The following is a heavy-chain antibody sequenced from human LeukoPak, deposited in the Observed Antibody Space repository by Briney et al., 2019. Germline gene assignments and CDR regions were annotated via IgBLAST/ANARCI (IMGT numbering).Heavy chain of an antibody. CDR1: GYTFTRDF. CDR3: ARQIEGYDDGSDYQGFDY. V-gene: IGHV1-46*01. CDR2: VNPGGGGT. Sequence: ASVEVSCKAPGYTFTRDFMHWVRQAPGEGLEWMGIVNPGGGGTNYAQKFQGRVTMTRDTSTSTVYMELSSLRSEDTAVYYCARQIEGYDDGSDYQGFDYWGQGTLVTVSS. J-gene: IGHJ4*02. D-gene: IGHD3-22*01.